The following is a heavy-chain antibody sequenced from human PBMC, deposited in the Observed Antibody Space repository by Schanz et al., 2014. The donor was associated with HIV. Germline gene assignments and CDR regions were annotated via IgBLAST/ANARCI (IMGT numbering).Heavy chain of an antibody. V-gene: IGHV1-2*02. Sequence: QVQLVQSGAAVKKPGASVKVSCKASGYTFTNYYIHWVRQAPGQGPEWMGWIDCSNGDTYYKKNFRGRVTMTRDTPITTVFMELSGLRSDDTAVYFCTRVLQVAAAGDSWGQGTLITVSS. J-gene: IGHJ4*02. CDR1: GYTFTNYY. D-gene: IGHD6-13*01. CDR3: TRVLQVAAAGDS. CDR2: IDCSNGDT.